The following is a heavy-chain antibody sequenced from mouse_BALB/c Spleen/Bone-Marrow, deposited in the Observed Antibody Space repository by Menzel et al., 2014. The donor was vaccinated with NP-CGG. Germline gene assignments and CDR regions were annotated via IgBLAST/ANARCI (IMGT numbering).Heavy chain of an antibody. CDR1: GFNIKDPY. CDR2: IDPANGNT. Sequence: EVQLQQSGAELVKPGASVALSCTASGFNIKDPYMHWVKQRPEQGLEWIGRIDPANGNTKYDPKFQGKATITADTSSNTAYLQLSSLTSEDTAVYYCAPYYYGRWFTYWGQGTLVTVSA. J-gene: IGHJ3*01. D-gene: IGHD1-1*01. V-gene: IGHV14-3*02. CDR3: APYYYGRWFTY.